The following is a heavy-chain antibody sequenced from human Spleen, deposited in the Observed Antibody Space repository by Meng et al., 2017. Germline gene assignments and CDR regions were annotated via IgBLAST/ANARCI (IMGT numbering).Heavy chain of an antibody. CDR2: IRSKANSYAT. J-gene: IGHJ4*02. CDR1: GFTFSGSA. V-gene: IGHV3-73*02. D-gene: IGHD6-13*01. Sequence: QLGEAGGGLVQPGGSLKLSCAAFGFTFSGSAMHWVRQASGKGLEWVGRIRSKANSYATAYAASVKGRFTISRDDSKNSAYLQMNSLKTEDTAVYYCTIAGTLYRGSYWGQGTLVTVSS. CDR3: TIAGTLYRGSY.